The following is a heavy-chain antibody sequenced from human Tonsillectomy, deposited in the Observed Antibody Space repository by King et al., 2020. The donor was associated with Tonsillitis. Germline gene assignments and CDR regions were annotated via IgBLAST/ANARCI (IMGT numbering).Heavy chain of an antibody. CDR3: AKGAPGIAVAGSGAFDY. CDR1: GFTFSSYA. J-gene: IGHJ4*02. D-gene: IGHD6-19*01. CDR2: ISGSGGDT. V-gene: IGHV3-23*04. Sequence: VQLVESGGGLVQPGGSLRLSCAASGFTFSSYAMSWVRQAPGKGLEWVSGISGSGGDTYFADPVKDRFTISRDNSMNTLYLQMNSLRAEETAVYYCAKGAPGIAVAGSGAFDYWGQGTLVTVSS.